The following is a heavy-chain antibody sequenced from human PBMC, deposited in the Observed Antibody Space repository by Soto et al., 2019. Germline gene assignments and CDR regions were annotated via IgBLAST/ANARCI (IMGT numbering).Heavy chain of an antibody. Sequence: GGSLRLSCAASGFTFSNYAMHWVRQAPGKGLEWLAIISYDGDNEYYADSVRGRFTISRDNSKNTLYLQTNNLRHEDTAVYYCAKEVEPIRLPLFASCGQGTQVPVSS. V-gene: IGHV3-30*18. CDR3: AKEVEPIRLPLFAS. CDR2: ISYDGDNE. J-gene: IGHJ1*01. CDR1: GFTFSNYA. D-gene: IGHD4-17*01.